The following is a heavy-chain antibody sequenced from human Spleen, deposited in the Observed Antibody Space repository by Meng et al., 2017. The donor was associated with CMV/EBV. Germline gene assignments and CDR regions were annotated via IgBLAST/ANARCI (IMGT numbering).Heavy chain of an antibody. CDR2: VYYSGST. Sequence: GSLRLSCTVSGGSISTSTYYWAWIRQTPGRGLEWIASVYYSGSTYYNPSLKSRVTISVDTSKNQFSLKLSSVTAADTAVYYCARDGTRYCSSTSCLGVDYWGQGTLVTVSS. V-gene: IGHV4-39*07. CDR3: ARDGTRYCSSTSCLGVDY. D-gene: IGHD2-2*01. CDR1: GGSISTSTYY. J-gene: IGHJ4*02.